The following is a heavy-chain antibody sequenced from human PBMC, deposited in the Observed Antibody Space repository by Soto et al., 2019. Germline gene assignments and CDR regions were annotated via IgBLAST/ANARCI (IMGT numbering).Heavy chain of an antibody. V-gene: IGHV3-74*01. J-gene: IGHJ5*02. CDR3: ATVFDL. CDR1: GFTLRSHR. CDR2: IDPEGGGT. Sequence: EVQLVESGGGLVQPGGPLRISCAASGFTLRSHRIHWVRQVTGKGLEWVSRIDPEGGGTSYADSVKGRFTISTDNAKNTVNLQMNGLRGEDTAVYYCATVFDLWGQGTLVTVSS.